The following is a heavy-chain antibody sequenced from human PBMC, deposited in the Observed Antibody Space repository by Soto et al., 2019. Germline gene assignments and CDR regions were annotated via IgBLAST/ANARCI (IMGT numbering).Heavy chain of an antibody. CDR2: INHSGST. CDR1: GGSFSGYY. CDR3: AGGKGYCSGGSCPPDYYYGMDV. D-gene: IGHD2-15*01. Sequence: PSETLSLTCAVYGGSFSGYYWSWIRQPPGKGLEWIGEINHSGSTNYNPSLKSRVTISVDTSKNQFSLKLSSVTAADTAVYYCAGGKGYCSGGSCPPDYYYGMDVWGQGTTVTVS. V-gene: IGHV4-34*01. J-gene: IGHJ6*02.